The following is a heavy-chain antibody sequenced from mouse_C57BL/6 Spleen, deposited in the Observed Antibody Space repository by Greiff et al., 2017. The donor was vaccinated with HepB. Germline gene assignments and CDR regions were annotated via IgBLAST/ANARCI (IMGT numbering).Heavy chain of an antibody. CDR3: AGSSGYPWFAY. V-gene: IGHV1-64*01. J-gene: IGHJ3*01. D-gene: IGHD3-2*02. Sequence: QVQLQQSGAELVKPGASVKLSCKASGYTFTSYWMHWVKQRPGQGLEWIGMIHPNSGSTNYNEKFKSKATLTVDKSSSTAYMQLSSLTSEDSAVYYCAGSSGYPWFAYWGQGTLVTVSA. CDR1: GYTFTSYW. CDR2: IHPNSGST.